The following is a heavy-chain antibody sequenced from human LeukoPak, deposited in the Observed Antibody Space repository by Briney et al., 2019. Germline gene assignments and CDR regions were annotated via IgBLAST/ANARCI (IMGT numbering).Heavy chain of an antibody. D-gene: IGHD3-22*01. Sequence: SVKVSCKASVGTFSSYAISWVRQAPGQGLEWMGGIIPIFGTANYAQKFQGRVTITADESTSTAYMELSSLRSEDTAVYYCARVGRDYYDSSGYYFDYWGQGTLVTVSS. V-gene: IGHV1-69*13. CDR2: IIPIFGTA. J-gene: IGHJ4*02. CDR3: ARVGRDYYDSSGYYFDY. CDR1: VGTFSSYA.